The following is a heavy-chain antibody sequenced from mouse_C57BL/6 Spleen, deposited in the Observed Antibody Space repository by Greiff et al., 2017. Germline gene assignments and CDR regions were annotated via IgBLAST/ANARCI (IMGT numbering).Heavy chain of an antibody. V-gene: IGHV1-61*01. D-gene: IGHD2-5*01. CDR1: GYTFTSYW. CDR2: IYPSDSET. CDR3: AREDDSNLYYFDY. Sequence: VQLQQPGAELVRPGSSVKLSCTASGYTFTSYWMDWVQQSPGQGLEWIGNIYPSDSETHYNQKFKDKATLTVDKSSSTAYMQLSSLTSEDSAVYYCAREDDSNLYYFDYWGQGTTLTVSS. J-gene: IGHJ2*01.